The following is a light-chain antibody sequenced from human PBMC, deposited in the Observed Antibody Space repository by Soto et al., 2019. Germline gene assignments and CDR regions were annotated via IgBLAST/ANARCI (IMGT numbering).Light chain of an antibody. V-gene: IGKV3-15*01. CDR3: QHYNSYSEA. Sequence: EIVMTQSPATLSVSPGERATLSCRASHSFSSNLAREQQKPGQAPRLLIFGASTRATGIPSRFSGSGSGTEFTLTISSLQPDDFATYYCQHYNSYSEAFGQGTKVDI. CDR2: GAS. J-gene: IGKJ1*01. CDR1: HSFSSN.